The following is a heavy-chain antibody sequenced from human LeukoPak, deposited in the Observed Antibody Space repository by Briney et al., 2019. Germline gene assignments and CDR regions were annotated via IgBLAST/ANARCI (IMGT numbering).Heavy chain of an antibody. J-gene: IGHJ4*02. Sequence: ASVKVSCKASGYTFTGYYMHWVLQAPGQGLEWMGWINPNSGGTNYAQKFRGRVTMTRDTSISTAYMELSRLRSDDTAVYYCARGGEPGYGDFLTDYWGQGTLVTVSS. CDR1: GYTFTGYY. V-gene: IGHV1-2*02. CDR2: INPNSGGT. CDR3: ARGGEPGYGDFLTDY. D-gene: IGHD4-17*01.